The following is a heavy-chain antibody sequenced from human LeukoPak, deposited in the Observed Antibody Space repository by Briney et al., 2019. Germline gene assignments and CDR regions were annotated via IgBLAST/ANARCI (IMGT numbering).Heavy chain of an antibody. J-gene: IGHJ4*02. D-gene: IGHD3-9*01. CDR2: INPNSGGT. CDR1: GYTFTGYY. CDR3: ARGSSRYDILTGLFDY. V-gene: IGHV1-2*02. Sequence: ASVKVSCKASGYTFTGYYMHWVRQAPGQGLEWMGWINPNSGGTNYAQKFQGRVTMTRDTSISTAYMELSGLRSDDTAVYYCARGSSRYDILTGLFDYWGQGTLVTVSS.